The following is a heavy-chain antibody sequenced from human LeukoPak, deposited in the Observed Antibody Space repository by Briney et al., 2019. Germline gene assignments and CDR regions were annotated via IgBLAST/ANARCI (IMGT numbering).Heavy chain of an antibody. CDR1: GGSISSGSYY. V-gene: IGHV4-61*02. Sequence: SQTLSLTCTVSGGSISSGSYYWSWIRQPAGKGLEWIGRIYTSGSTNYNPSLKSRVTISVDTSKNQFSLKLSSVTAADTAVYYCARGRTGTTRGTYYFDYRGQGTLVTVSS. D-gene: IGHD1-7*01. J-gene: IGHJ4*02. CDR2: IYTSGST. CDR3: ARGRTGTTRGTYYFDY.